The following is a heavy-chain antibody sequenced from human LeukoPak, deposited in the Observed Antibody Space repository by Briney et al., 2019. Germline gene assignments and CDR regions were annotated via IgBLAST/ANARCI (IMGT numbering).Heavy chain of an antibody. CDR2: IYTSGST. Sequence: SETLSLTCTVSGGSISSSSNYWSWIRQPAGKGLEWIGRIYTSGSTNYNPSLKSRVTMSLDTSKNQFSLRLSSVTAADTAMYYCARDDDFWGGTAFDIWGQGAMVTVSS. D-gene: IGHD3-3*01. CDR1: GGSISSSSNY. J-gene: IGHJ3*02. V-gene: IGHV4-61*02. CDR3: ARDDDFWGGTAFDI.